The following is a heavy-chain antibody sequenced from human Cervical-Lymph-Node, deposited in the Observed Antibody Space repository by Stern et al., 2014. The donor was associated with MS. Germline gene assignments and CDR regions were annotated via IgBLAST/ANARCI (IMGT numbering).Heavy chain of an antibody. Sequence: EMQLEESGGGLVQPGGSLKLSCVASGIIFSGTSMHWVRQASGKGLEWIGRIRSRANGQTTVYTASVKGRFTISRDDSKNTAYLQMNSLKTEDTAVYYCVSDGSGWRNWGQGTLVTVSS. CDR3: VSDGSGWRN. CDR1: GIIFSGTS. CDR2: IRSRANGQTT. V-gene: IGHV3-73*01. J-gene: IGHJ4*02. D-gene: IGHD3-10*01.